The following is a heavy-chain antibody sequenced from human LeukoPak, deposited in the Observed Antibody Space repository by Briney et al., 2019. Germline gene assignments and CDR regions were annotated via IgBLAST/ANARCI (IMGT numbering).Heavy chain of an antibody. CDR1: GFTFSSYS. V-gene: IGHV3-48*01. Sequence: PGGSLRLSCAASGFTFSSYSMNWVHQAPGKGLEWVSYISSSSSTIYYADSVKGRFTISRDNSKNTLCLQMNSLRAEDTALYYCARAQYDSSGYYFGDGFDIWGQGTMVTVSS. CDR3: ARAQYDSSGYYFGDGFDI. CDR2: ISSSSSTI. D-gene: IGHD3-22*01. J-gene: IGHJ3*02.